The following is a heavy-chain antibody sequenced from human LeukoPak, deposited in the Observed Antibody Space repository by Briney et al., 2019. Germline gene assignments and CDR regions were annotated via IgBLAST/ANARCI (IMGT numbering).Heavy chain of an antibody. D-gene: IGHD1-26*01. CDR2: IIPIFGTA. CDR3: ARGRVGANDYFDY. Sequence: SVKVSCKAAGGTFSSYAISWVRQAPGQGLEWMGGIIPIFGTANYAQKFQGRVTITTDESTSTAYMELSSLRSEDTAVYYCARGRVGANDYFDYWGQGTLVTVSS. J-gene: IGHJ4*02. CDR1: GGTFSSYA. V-gene: IGHV1-69*05.